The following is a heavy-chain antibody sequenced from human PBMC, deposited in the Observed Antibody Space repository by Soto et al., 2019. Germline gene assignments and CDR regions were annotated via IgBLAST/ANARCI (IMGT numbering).Heavy chain of an antibody. CDR3: VRDYSPYYGGRKEFGAFDI. V-gene: IGHV3-11*06. CDR2: ISGSGSYT. D-gene: IGHD3-3*01. J-gene: IGHJ3*02. CDR1: GFTFSDYY. Sequence: QVQLLESGGGLVKPGGSQRLSCVTSGFTFSDYYMGWVRQAPGKGLELISYISGSGSYTLYADSVKGRFTVSRDNANNSLSLLMSSLRGEDTAMYYCVRDYSPYYGGRKEFGAFDIWGLGTVVTVSS.